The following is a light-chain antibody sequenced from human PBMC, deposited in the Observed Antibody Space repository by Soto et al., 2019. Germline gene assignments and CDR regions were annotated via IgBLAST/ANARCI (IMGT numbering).Light chain of an antibody. J-gene: IGKJ1*01. Sequence: DIQMTQSPSSLSASVGDRVSITCRASQSISSYLNWYQQKPGKAPKLLIYATSSLQSGVPSSFSGSGYGTDFTLTISSLQPEDFATYYCQPSYSTLWTFGQGTKVEIK. CDR3: QPSYSTLWT. CDR2: ATS. CDR1: QSISSY. V-gene: IGKV1-39*01.